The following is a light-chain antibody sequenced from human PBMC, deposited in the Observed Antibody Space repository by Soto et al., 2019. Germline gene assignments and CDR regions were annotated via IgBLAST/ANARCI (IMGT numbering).Light chain of an antibody. V-gene: IGKV1-12*01. J-gene: IGKJ5*01. CDR3: QQANSFPIT. Sequence: DIKLTQSPSSVSAAVGDRVTITCRASQGVSSWLAWYQQKPGKAPKLLISAASTLQHGVPSRFSGSGSGTDFTLTISSLQPEDFATYYCQQANSFPITFGQGTRLDIK. CDR2: AAS. CDR1: QGVSSW.